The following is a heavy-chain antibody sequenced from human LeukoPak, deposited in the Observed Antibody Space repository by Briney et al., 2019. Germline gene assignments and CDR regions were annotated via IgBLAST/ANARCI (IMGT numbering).Heavy chain of an antibody. CDR3: ARGLTFGIVVAYYYMDV. CDR2: INHSGST. J-gene: IGHJ6*03. D-gene: IGHD2-21*01. V-gene: IGHV4-34*01. Sequence: SSETLSLTCAVYGGSLSGYYWSWIRQPPGKGLEWIGEINHSGSTNYNPSLKSRVTISVDTSKNQFSLKLSSVTAADTAVYYCARGLTFGIVVAYYYMDVWGKGTTVTVSS. CDR1: GGSLSGYY.